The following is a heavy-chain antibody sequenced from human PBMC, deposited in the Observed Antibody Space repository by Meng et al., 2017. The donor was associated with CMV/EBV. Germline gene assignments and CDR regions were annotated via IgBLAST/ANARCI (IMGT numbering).Heavy chain of an antibody. Sequence: ASVKVSCKASGYTFTSYDIIWVRQATGQGLEWMGWMNPNSGNTGHAQKFQGRVTITRNTSISTAYMELSSLRSEDTAVYYCARGGDCSSTSCYMEKWFFPLQQVYGMDVWGQGTTVTVSS. CDR1: GYTFTSYD. CDR2: MNPNSGNT. J-gene: IGHJ6*02. D-gene: IGHD2-2*02. V-gene: IGHV1-8*03. CDR3: ARGGDCSSTSCYMEKWFFPLQQVYGMDV.